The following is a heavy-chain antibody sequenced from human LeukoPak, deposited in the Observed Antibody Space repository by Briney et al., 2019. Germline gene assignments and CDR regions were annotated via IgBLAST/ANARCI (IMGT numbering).Heavy chain of an antibody. Sequence: SETLSLTCAVSGSSISSGYYWAWIRQPPGKGLEWIGSVFHSGSTYYNPSLKSRVTISVDTSKNQFSLRLSSVTAADTAVYYCAGRSGSCSSSSCYYYYYYMDVWGKGTTVTVSS. CDR1: GSSISSGYY. V-gene: IGHV4-38-2*01. CDR3: AGRSGSCSSSSCYYYYYYMDV. D-gene: IGHD2-2*01. J-gene: IGHJ6*03. CDR2: VFHSGST.